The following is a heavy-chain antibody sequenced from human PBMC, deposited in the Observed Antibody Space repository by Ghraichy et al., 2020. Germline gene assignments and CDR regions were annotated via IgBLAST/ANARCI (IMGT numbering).Heavy chain of an antibody. Sequence: SETLSLTCPVSGGSISSYYWSWIRQPPGKGLEWIGYIYYSGSTNYNPSLKSRVTISVDTSKNQFSLKLSSVTAADTAVYYCARDFGAVAGKWGQGTLVTVSS. CDR2: IYYSGST. CDR3: ARDFGAVAGK. D-gene: IGHD6-19*01. J-gene: IGHJ4*02. CDR1: GGSISSYY. V-gene: IGHV4-59*01.